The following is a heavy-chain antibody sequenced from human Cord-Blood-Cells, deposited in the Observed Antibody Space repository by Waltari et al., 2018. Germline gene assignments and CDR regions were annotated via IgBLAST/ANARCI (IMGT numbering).Heavy chain of an antibody. J-gene: IGHJ3*02. D-gene: IGHD2-21*02. Sequence: QVQLVQSGAEVKKPGASVKVSCKASGYTFTGYYMHWVRQAPGQGLEWMGWINPNSGGTNYAQKFQGRVTMTRDTSISTAYMELSRLRSDDTAVYYCARDGDWDPPHDAFDIWGQGTMVTVSS. CDR1: GYTFTGYY. CDR2: INPNSGGT. CDR3: ARDGDWDPPHDAFDI. V-gene: IGHV1-2*02.